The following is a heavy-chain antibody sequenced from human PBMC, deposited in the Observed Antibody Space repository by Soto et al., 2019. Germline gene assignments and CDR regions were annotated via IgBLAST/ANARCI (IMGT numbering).Heavy chain of an antibody. CDR2: IFPGDSDT. CDR1: GYSFASYW. Sequence: GESLKISCKGSGYSFASYWIVWVRQMPGKGLEWMGEIFPGDSDTRYSPSFQGQVTISVDKSISTAYLQWSSLKASDTAMYYCARRAYCAGDCPNWFDPWGQGTLVTVSS. CDR3: ARRAYCAGDCPNWFDP. D-gene: IGHD2-21*02. J-gene: IGHJ5*02. V-gene: IGHV5-51*01.